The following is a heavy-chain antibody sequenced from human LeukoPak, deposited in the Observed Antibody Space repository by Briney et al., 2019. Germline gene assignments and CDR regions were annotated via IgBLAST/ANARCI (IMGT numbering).Heavy chain of an antibody. D-gene: IGHD3-22*01. J-gene: IGHJ6*03. CDR3: ARNVGHFYYDGSGYELYYYYLDV. Sequence: GASVKVSCKASGYTFTSDEINWVRQATGQGLEWMGWMNPKSGNTGYAQKFQGRVTITRNTSMSTAYMELTSLSSEDTAVYYCARNVGHFYYDGSGYELYYYYLDVWGKGTTVTVSS. CDR2: MNPKSGNT. CDR1: GYTFTSDE. V-gene: IGHV1-8*03.